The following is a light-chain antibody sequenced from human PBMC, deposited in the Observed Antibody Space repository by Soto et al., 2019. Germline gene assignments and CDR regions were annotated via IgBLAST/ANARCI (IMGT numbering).Light chain of an antibody. J-gene: IGKJ2*01. V-gene: IGKV3-20*01. CDR3: QQYDTSPYN. CDR2: ATS. Sequence: ELVLTQSPAILSFSPGERATLSCRPSQSVTSGHLALYQQKPGQAPRLLVFATSVRTGVIKDRISGSGYGTDFTLTISRLEPEDFAVYYCQQYDTSPYNFGQGTKVDIK. CDR1: QSVTSGH.